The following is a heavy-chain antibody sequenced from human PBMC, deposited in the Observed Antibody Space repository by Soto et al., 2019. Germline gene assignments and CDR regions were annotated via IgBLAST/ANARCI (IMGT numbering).Heavy chain of an antibody. CDR2: ITANGGDT. CDR1: GITFGSRA. V-gene: IGHV3-23*01. CDR3: ARGSTESYPGSRIFDF. J-gene: IGHJ4*02. D-gene: IGHD3-10*01. Sequence: EVQLLESGGDLVQPGGSLRLSFVASGITFGSRAMRWVRQAPGEGLEWVSTITANGGDTKSADSVRGRFTISRDNSKNQLYLQMSSLRAEGSAVYYCARGSTESYPGSRIFDFWGRGTLVTVSS.